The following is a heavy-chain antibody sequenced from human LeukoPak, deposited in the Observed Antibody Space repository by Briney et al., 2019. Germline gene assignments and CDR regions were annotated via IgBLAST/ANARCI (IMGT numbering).Heavy chain of an antibody. D-gene: IGHD2-15*01. CDR3: ARDPEYGYCSGGSCYWGS. CDR2: IIPIFGTA. J-gene: IGHJ5*02. V-gene: IGHV1-69*13. CDR1: GGTFSSYA. Sequence: ASVKVSCKASGGTFSSYAISWVRQAPGQGLEWMGGIIPIFGTANYAQKFQGRVTITADESTSTAYMELSSLRSEDTAVYYCARDPEYGYCSGGSCYWGSWGQGTPVTVSS.